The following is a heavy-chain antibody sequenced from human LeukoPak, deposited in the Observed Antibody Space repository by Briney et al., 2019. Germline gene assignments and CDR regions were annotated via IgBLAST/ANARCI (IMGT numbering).Heavy chain of an antibody. Sequence: ASVKVSCKASGGTFSSYAISWVRQAPGQGLEWMGRIIPILGIANYAQKFQGRVTITADKSTSTAYMELSRLRSEDTSVYYCARSRYYYDSSGYTDPDDYWGQGTLVTVSS. V-gene: IGHV1-69*04. CDR3: ARSRYYYDSSGYTDPDDY. CDR2: IIPILGIA. CDR1: GGTFSSYA. D-gene: IGHD3-22*01. J-gene: IGHJ4*02.